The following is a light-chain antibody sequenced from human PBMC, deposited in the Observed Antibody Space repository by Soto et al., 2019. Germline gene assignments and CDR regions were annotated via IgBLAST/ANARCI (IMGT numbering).Light chain of an antibody. CDR2: EVS. CDR3: SLYTRENAYV. Sequence: QSVLTQPPSVSGSPGQSVTISCTGTSTDFVSYNRVSWYQQPPGTAPKLMIYEVSKRPSGVPDRFSGSKPGNTASLTISGLQAADEADYYCSLYTRENAYVFGPGTKVTVL. V-gene: IGLV2-18*01. J-gene: IGLJ1*01. CDR1: STDFVSYNR.